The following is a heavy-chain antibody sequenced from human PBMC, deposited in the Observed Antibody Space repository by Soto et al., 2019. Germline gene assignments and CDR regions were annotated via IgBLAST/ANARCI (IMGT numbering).Heavy chain of an antibody. CDR2: IYYSGST. J-gene: IGHJ5*02. CDR3: ARHVLFGELYYVGTWFDP. Sequence: SETLSLTCTVSGGSISSFYWSRIRQPPGKGLEWIGYIYYSGSTNYNPSLKSRVTISVDTSKNQFSLKLSSVTAADTAVYYCARHVLFGELYYVGTWFDPWGQGTLVTVSS. V-gene: IGHV4-59*08. CDR1: GGSISSFY. D-gene: IGHD3-10*02.